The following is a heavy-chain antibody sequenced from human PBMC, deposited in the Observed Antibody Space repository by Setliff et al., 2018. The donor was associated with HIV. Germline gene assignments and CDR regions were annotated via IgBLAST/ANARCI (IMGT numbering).Heavy chain of an antibody. J-gene: IGHJ4*02. CDR1: GFTFSSYE. D-gene: IGHD5-12*01. V-gene: IGHV3-48*03. Sequence: GGSLRLSCAASGFTFSSYEMNWVRQAPGKGLELVSYINTSGRTKYYADSVKGRLTISRDNAENSLYLQMNSLRAEDTAVYYCAKDPRAAVATICDYWGQGTLVTVSS. CDR2: INTSGRTK. CDR3: AKDPRAAVATICDY.